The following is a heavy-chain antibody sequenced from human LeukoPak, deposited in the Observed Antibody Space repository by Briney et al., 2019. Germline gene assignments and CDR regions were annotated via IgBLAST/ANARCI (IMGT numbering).Heavy chain of an antibody. CDR3: ARGLAAAGTPDY. J-gene: IGHJ4*02. CDR2: ISSSSSYI. D-gene: IGHD6-13*01. V-gene: IGHV3-21*01. CDR1: GFTFCSYS. Sequence: GGSLRLSCAASGFTFCSYSMNWVRQAPGKGLEWVSSISSSSSYIYYADSVKGRFTISRDNAKNSLYLQMNSLRAEDTAVYYCARGLAAAGTPDYWGQGTLVTVSS.